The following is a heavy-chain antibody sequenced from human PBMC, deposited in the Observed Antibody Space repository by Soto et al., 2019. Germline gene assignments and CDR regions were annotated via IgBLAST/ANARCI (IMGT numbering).Heavy chain of an antibody. J-gene: IGHJ4*02. V-gene: IGHV1-46*01. CDR2: VNPSGGHT. D-gene: IGHD2-21*02. Sequence: QVQLMQSGAEVKKPGASVKVSCKASGDTFTDYYIHWVRQAPGQGLEWMGTVNPSGGHTTYAQHFLGSVTMTRDTSTSTLYMELTSLTSDDTAIYSCARGGHVVVVTAALAYWGQGTLVTVSS. CDR1: GDTFTDYY. CDR3: ARGGHVVVVTAALAY.